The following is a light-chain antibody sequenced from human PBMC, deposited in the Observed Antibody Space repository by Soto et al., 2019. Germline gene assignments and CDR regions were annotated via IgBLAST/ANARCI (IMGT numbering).Light chain of an antibody. CDR2: AAS. V-gene: IGKV1-39*01. CDR3: QQSYSTTWT. J-gene: IGKJ1*01. CDR1: QSISSY. Sequence: DIQMTQSPSSLSASVGDRVTITCRASQSISSYLNWYQQKPGKAPNLLIYAASSLQSGVPSRFSGSGSGTDFTLTIISLQPEDFATFYCQQSYSTTWTFGQGTKVEIK.